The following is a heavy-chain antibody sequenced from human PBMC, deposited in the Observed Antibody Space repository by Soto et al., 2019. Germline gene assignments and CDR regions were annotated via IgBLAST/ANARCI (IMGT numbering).Heavy chain of an antibody. CDR1: GYTFTSYG. Sequence: ASVKVSCKASGYTFTSYGISWVRQAPGQGLGWMGWISAYNGNTDYAQKLQGRVTMTTDTSTSTAYMELRSLRSDDTAVYYCARGVLVGATGLYGMDVWGQGTTVTVSS. CDR3: ARGVLVGATGLYGMDV. J-gene: IGHJ6*02. D-gene: IGHD1-26*01. CDR2: ISAYNGNT. V-gene: IGHV1-18*04.